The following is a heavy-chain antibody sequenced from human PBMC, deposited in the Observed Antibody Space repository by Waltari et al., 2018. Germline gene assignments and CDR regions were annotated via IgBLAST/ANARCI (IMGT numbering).Heavy chain of an antibody. V-gene: IGHV5-51*03. Sequence: EVQLVQSGAEVKKPGESLKISCKGSGYSFTSYWIAWVRQLPGKGLEWMGIIYPGDSDTRYSPSFQGQVTISADKSISTAYLQWSSLKASDTAMYYCARRHGVGATDDAFDIWGQGTMVTVSS. D-gene: IGHD1-26*01. J-gene: IGHJ3*02. CDR2: IYPGDSDT. CDR3: ARRHGVGATDDAFDI. CDR1: GYSFTSYW.